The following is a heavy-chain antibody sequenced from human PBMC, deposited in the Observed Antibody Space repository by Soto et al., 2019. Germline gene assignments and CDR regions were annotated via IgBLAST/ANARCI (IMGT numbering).Heavy chain of an antibody. Sequence: SETLSLTCAVYGGSFSGYYWSWIRQPPGKGLEWIGEINHSGSTNYNPSLKSRVTISVDTSKNQFSLKLSSVTAADTAVYYCARGIVGATTSAFDIWGQGTMVTVPS. J-gene: IGHJ3*02. D-gene: IGHD1-26*01. CDR1: GGSFSGYY. CDR2: INHSGST. V-gene: IGHV4-34*01. CDR3: ARGIVGATTSAFDI.